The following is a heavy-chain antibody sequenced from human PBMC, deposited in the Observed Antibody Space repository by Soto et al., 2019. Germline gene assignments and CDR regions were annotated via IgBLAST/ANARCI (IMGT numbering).Heavy chain of an antibody. CDR1: GGTFSSYA. CDR2: IIPIFGTA. J-gene: IGHJ4*02. D-gene: IGHD5-18*01. CDR3: ARGNRDTAMVGISPPDY. V-gene: IGHV1-69*01. Sequence: QVQLVQSGAEVKKPGSPVKVSCKASGGTFSSYAISWVRQAPGQGLEWMGGIIPIFGTANYAQKFQGRVTITADESTSTAYMELSSLRSEDTAVYYCARGNRDTAMVGISPPDYWGQGTLVTVSS.